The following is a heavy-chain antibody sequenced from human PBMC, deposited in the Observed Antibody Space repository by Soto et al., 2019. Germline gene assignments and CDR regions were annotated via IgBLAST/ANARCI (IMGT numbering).Heavy chain of an antibody. Sequence: PGGPWSLSCASPVFPAIVNTMTWVRPAPGKGLEWVSVLYSAGNAYYADSVQGRFTISRDDSKNTLYLQMNRLRAEDTAVYYCARDKGGGWYYFDSWGQGTLVTVSS. CDR2: LYSAGNA. CDR1: VFPAIVNT. CDR3: ARDKGGGWYYFDS. J-gene: IGHJ4*02. V-gene: IGHV3-53*01. D-gene: IGHD6-19*01.